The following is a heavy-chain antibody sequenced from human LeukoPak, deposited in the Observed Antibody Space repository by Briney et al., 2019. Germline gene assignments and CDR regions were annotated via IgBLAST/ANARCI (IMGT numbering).Heavy chain of an antibody. CDR2: IYASGST. D-gene: IGHD3-22*01. CDR1: GASISNYY. Sequence: PSGTRSLTCTVSGASISNYYWSWIRQPAGKGLDWIGRIYASGSTNYNPSLKSRVTMSGDTSKDQISLKLSSVTAADTAVYYCARDLKDSSGWFDPWGQGTLVTVSS. J-gene: IGHJ5*02. V-gene: IGHV4-4*07. CDR3: ARDLKDSSGWFDP.